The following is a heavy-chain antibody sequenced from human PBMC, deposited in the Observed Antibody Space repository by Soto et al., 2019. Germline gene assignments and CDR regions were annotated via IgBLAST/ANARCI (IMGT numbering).Heavy chain of an antibody. CDR3: ARVERGTATTVVDAFDI. Sequence: QVQLQQWGAGLLKPSETLSLTCAVYGGFVSSGSYYWSWIRQPPGKGLEWIGERGHSGGTHFNPALKSRVTISVDTSKNQSSLKVSSVTAADTALYYCARVERGTATTVVDAFDIWGPGTMVTVSS. J-gene: IGHJ3*02. CDR2: RGHSGGT. D-gene: IGHD1-1*01. CDR1: GGFVSSGSYY. V-gene: IGHV4-34*01.